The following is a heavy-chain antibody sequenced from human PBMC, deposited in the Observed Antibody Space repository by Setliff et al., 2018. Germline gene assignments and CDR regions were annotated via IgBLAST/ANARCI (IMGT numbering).Heavy chain of an antibody. D-gene: IGHD6-13*01. CDR1: GGSISSYY. V-gene: IGHV4-59*01. CDR2: IYYSGST. CDR3: AREWGSSSWSSPRYYYYGMDV. Sequence: WETLSLTCTVSGGSISSYYWSWIRQPPGKGLEWIAYIYYSGSTNYNPSLKSRVTISVDTSKNQFSLKLSSVTAADTAVYYCAREWGSSSWSSPRYYYYGMDVWGQGTTVTVSS. J-gene: IGHJ6*02.